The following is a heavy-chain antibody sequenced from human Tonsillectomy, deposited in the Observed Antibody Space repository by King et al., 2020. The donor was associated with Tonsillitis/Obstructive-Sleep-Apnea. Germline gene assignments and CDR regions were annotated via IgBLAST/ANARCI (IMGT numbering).Heavy chain of an antibody. CDR3: ASRTAVAGEGFDP. V-gene: IGHV3-23*04. CDR2: ISGSGGST. D-gene: IGHD6-19*01. J-gene: IGHJ5*02. CDR1: GFTFSSYA. Sequence: VQLVESGGGLVQPGGSLRLSCAASGFTFSSYATSWVRQVPGKGLEWGSSISGSGGSTYYADSVKGRFTISRDNSKNTVYLQMNSLRAEDAAIYYCASRTAVAGEGFDPWGQGTLVTVSS.